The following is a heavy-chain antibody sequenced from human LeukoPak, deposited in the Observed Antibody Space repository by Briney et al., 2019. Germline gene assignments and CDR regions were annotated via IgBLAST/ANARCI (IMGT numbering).Heavy chain of an antibody. CDR1: GFTFSSYW. Sequence: GGSLRLSCAASGFTFSSYWMSWVRQAPGKGLEWVANIKQDGSEKYYVDSVKGRFTISRDNAKNSLYLQMNSLRAEDTAVYYCARDFAILVGATPDAFDIWGQGTMVTVSS. D-gene: IGHD1-26*01. CDR3: ARDFAILVGATPDAFDI. J-gene: IGHJ3*02. CDR2: IKQDGSEK. V-gene: IGHV3-7*01.